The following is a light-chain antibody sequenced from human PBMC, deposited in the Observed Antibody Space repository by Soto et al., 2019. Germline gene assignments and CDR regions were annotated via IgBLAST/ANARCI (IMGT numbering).Light chain of an antibody. CDR1: QGIRND. CDR3: LQDYNYQWT. V-gene: IGKV1-6*01. J-gene: IGKJ1*01. CDR2: AAS. Sequence: AIQMTQSPSSLSASVGDRITITCRASQGIRNDLGWYQQKPGKPPKLLIYAASSLQSGVPSRFSGSGSGTDFTLTISSLQPEDFANYYCLQDYNYQWTFGQGTKVEIK.